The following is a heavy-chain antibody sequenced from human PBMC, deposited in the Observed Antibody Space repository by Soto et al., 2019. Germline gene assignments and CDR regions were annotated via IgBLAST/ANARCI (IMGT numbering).Heavy chain of an antibody. CDR1: GGSFSGYY. J-gene: IGHJ4*02. D-gene: IGHD2-15*01. V-gene: IGHV4-34*01. CDR3: ARDGSGRGGYFGY. Sequence: SETLSLTCAVYGGSFSGYYWRWIRQPPGRGLEWIGELNHSGNTNYNPSLKSRVTISVDTSKNQFSLKLSSVTAADTAVYYCARDGSGRGGYFGYWGQGTLVTVSS. CDR2: LNHSGNT.